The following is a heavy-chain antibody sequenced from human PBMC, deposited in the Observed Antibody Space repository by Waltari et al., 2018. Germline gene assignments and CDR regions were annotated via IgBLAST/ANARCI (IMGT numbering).Heavy chain of an antibody. Sequence: VQLQESGPGLVKPSETLSLTCTVSGGSISSYYWSWVRQPAGKGLEWVSVIYSGGSTYYADSVKGRFTISRDNSKNTLYLQMNSLRAEDTAVYYCAKVGYEDDAFDIWGQGTMVTVSS. CDR1: GGSISSYY. V-gene: IGHV3-53*04. D-gene: IGHD2-15*01. J-gene: IGHJ3*02. CDR2: IYSGGST. CDR3: AKVGYEDDAFDI.